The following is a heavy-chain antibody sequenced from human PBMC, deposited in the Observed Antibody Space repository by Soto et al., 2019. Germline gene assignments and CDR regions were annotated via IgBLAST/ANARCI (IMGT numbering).Heavy chain of an antibody. CDR1: GGSISSYY. CDR3: ARVGRGTYGSGSYYYYYYGMDV. J-gene: IGHJ6*02. V-gene: IGHV4-59*01. D-gene: IGHD3-10*01. CDR2: IYYSGST. Sequence: SETLSLTCTVSGGSISSYYWSWIRQPPGKGLEWIGYIYYSGSTNYNPSLKSRVTISVDTSKNQFSLKLSSVTAADTAVYYCARVGRGTYGSGSYYYYYYGMDVWGQGTTVTAP.